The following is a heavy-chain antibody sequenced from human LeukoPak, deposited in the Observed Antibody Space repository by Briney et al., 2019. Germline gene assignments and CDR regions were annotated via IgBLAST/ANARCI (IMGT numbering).Heavy chain of an antibody. CDR2: INPNSGGT. J-gene: IGHJ5*02. CDR3: ARGGEVRFGESRDWFDP. D-gene: IGHD3-10*01. CDR1: GYTFTGYY. V-gene: IGHV1-2*04. Sequence: GASVKVSCKASGYTFTGYYMHWVRQAPGHGLEWMGWINPNSGGTNYAQKFQGWVTMTRDTSISTAYMELSRLRSDDTAVYYCARGGEVRFGESRDWFDPWGQGTLVTVSS.